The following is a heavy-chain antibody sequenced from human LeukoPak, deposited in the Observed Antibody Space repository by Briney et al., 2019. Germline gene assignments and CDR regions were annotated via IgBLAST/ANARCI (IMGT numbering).Heavy chain of an antibody. D-gene: IGHD2-2*01. J-gene: IGHJ4*02. CDR1: GFTFSNYG. Sequence: GGSLRLSCAASGFTFSNYGMHWVRQAPGKGLEWVAVIWSDGSNKYYADSVKGRFTISRDNSKNTLDLQMHSLRAEDTAVYYCAGAAVPAAAYWGQGTLVTVSS. CDR2: IWSDGSNK. CDR3: AGAAVPAAAY. V-gene: IGHV3-33*08.